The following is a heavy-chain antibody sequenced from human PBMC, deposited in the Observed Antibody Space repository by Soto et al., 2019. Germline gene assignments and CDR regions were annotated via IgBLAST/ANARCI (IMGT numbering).Heavy chain of an antibody. D-gene: IGHD5-12*01. Sequence: XGTLPLTCTVSGGSISSYYWSWIRQPPGKGLEWIGYIYYSGSTNYNPSLKSRVTISVDTSKNQFSLKLSSVTAAGTAVYYCARGYSGYDGLDYWGQGTLVTVSS. V-gene: IGHV4-59*01. J-gene: IGHJ4*02. CDR1: GGSISSYY. CDR2: IYYSGST. CDR3: ARGYSGYDGLDY.